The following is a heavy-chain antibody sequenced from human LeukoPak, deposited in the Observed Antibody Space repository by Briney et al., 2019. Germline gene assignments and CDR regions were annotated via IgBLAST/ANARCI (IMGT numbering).Heavy chain of an antibody. CDR3: ARGTAAIRGNAFDI. J-gene: IGHJ3*02. CDR2: IIPILGIA. Sequence: SVKVSCKASGGTFSSYTISWVRQAPGQGLEWMGRIIPILGIANYAQKFRGRVTITADKSTSTAYMELSSLRSEDTAVYYCARGTAAIRGNAFDIWGQGTMVTVSS. D-gene: IGHD2-2*02. CDR1: GGTFSSYT. V-gene: IGHV1-69*02.